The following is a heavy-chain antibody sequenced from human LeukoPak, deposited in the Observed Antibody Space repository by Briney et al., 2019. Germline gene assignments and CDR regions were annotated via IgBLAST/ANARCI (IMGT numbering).Heavy chain of an antibody. D-gene: IGHD3-9*01. V-gene: IGHV1-24*01. CDR1: GYTLTELS. J-gene: IGHJ3*02. CDR3: ASALNYDILTGYVEWAFDI. Sequence: ASVKVSCKVSGYTLTELSMHWVRQAPGKGLEWMGGFDPEDGETIYAQKFQGRVTMTEDTSTDTAYMELRSLRSDDTAVYYCASALNYDILTGYVEWAFDIWGQGTMVTVSS. CDR2: FDPEDGET.